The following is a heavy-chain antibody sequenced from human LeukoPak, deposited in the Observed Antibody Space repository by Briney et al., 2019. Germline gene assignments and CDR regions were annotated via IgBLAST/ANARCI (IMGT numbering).Heavy chain of an antibody. Sequence: GGSLRLSCAASGFTVSSNYMSWVRQAPGKGLEWVSVIYSGGSTYYADSVKGRFIISRDNAKNSLYLQMSSLRAEDTAVYFCARAGYDSSGRFDYWGQGTLVTVSS. CDR1: GFTVSSNY. V-gene: IGHV3-66*01. CDR3: ARAGYDSSGRFDY. CDR2: IYSGGST. J-gene: IGHJ4*02. D-gene: IGHD3-22*01.